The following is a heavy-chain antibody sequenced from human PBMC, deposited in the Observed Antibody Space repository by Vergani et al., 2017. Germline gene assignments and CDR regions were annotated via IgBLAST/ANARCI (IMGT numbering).Heavy chain of an antibody. CDR1: GYTFTSYG. D-gene: IGHD5-24*01. V-gene: IGHV1-18*01. CDR3: ARSRIDGYNYYFDY. J-gene: IGHJ4*02. Sequence: QVQLVQSGAEVKKTGASVKVFCKASGYTFTSYGISGVRQATGQGLEWKGWISAYNGNTNYAQKLQGRVTMTTETFTSTAYMELRSLRSDDTAVYYCARSRIDGYNYYFDYWGQGTLVTVSS. CDR2: ISAYNGNT.